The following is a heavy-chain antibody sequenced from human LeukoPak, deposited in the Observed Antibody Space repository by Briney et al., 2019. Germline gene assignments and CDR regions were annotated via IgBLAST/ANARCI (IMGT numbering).Heavy chain of an antibody. Sequence: SETLSLTCTVSGGSISSYYWSWIRQPPGKGLEWIGYIYYSGSTNYNPSLKSRVTISVDTSKNQFSLKLSSVTAADTAAYYCARLLDDDIYFDYWGQGTLVTVSS. J-gene: IGHJ4*02. CDR2: IYYSGST. V-gene: IGHV4-59*01. CDR3: ARLLDDDIYFDY. D-gene: IGHD3-22*01. CDR1: GGSISSYY.